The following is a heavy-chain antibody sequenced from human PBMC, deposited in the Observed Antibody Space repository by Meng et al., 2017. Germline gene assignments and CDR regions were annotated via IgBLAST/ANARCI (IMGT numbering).Heavy chain of an antibody. CDR3: ARRVAVAGNTSRVRWFDP. V-gene: IGHV1-2*02. J-gene: IGHJ5*02. Sequence: QVPLVQAGAGVKTPGASVKVSCKASGYTFTDYYLHWVRQAPGQGLEWMGWINPHSGGTYFAQNFQGRVTLTSDTSISTAYMELSRLRSDDTAMYYCARRVAVAGNTSRVRWFDPWGQGTLVTVSS. CDR1: GYTFTDYY. D-gene: IGHD6-19*01. CDR2: INPHSGGT.